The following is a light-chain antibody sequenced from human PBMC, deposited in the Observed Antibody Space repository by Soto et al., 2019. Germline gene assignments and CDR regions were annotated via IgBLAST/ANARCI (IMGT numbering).Light chain of an antibody. Sequence: VVTQEPSLTVSPGGTVTLTCASSTGAVTSGNYPSWFQQKPGQAPRTLIYTTNSRHSWTPARFSGSLLGGKAALTLSGVQPEDEAYYYCLLYYGGAHLVFGGGTKVTVL. J-gene: IGLJ2*01. V-gene: IGLV7-43*01. CDR1: TGAVTSGNY. CDR2: TTN. CDR3: LLYYGGAHLV.